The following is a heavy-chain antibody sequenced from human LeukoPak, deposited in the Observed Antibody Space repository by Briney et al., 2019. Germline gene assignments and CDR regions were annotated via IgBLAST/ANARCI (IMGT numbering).Heavy chain of an antibody. CDR2: IWYDGSNK. J-gene: IGHJ4*02. V-gene: IGHV3-33*01. CDR3: ATTDFDY. D-gene: IGHD1-1*01. CDR1: GFTFSNYG. Sequence: GRSLRLSCAASGFTFSNYGMHWVRQAPGKGLEWVAVIWYDGSNKYYADSVKGRFTISRDNSKNTLYLQMSSLRAENTAVSYCATTDFDYWGQGTLVTVSS.